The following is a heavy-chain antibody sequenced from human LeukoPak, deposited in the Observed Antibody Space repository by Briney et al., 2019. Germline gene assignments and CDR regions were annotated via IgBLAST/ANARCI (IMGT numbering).Heavy chain of an antibody. J-gene: IGHJ4*02. CDR3: ADPNWYYFDY. D-gene: IGHD5-24*01. Sequence: SETLSLTCTVSGGSISSSGYYWGWIRQPPGKGLEWIGSIHYTGGTYYSPSLKSRVTISVDTSKKQFSLKLSSVTAADTAVYYCADPNWYYFDYWGQGTLVTVSS. V-gene: IGHV4-39*01. CDR2: IHYTGGT. CDR1: GGSISSSGYY.